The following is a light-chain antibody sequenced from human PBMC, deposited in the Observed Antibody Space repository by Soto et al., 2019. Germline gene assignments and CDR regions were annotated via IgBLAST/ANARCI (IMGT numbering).Light chain of an antibody. CDR2: EVS. J-gene: IGLJ1*01. V-gene: IGLV2-14*01. CDR1: SSDVGAYKY. Sequence: QSALTQPASVSGSPGQSVTISCTGTSSDVGAYKYVSWYQQHPGKAPKLMIYEVSNRPSGVSNRFSGSKSGNTASLTISGLQAEDEADYYCCSYAGSYFYVFGTGTKVTVL. CDR3: CSYAGSYFYV.